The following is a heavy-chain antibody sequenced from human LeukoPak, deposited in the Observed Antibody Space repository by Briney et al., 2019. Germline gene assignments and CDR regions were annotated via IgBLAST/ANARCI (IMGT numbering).Heavy chain of an antibody. Sequence: SVKVSCKASGGTFSSYAISWVRQAPGQGLEWTGGIIPIFGTANYAQKFQGRVTITADESTSTAYMELSSLRSEDTAVYYCARHPVVTATPLPIDYWGQGTLVTVSS. CDR3: ARHPVVTATPLPIDY. CDR2: IIPIFGTA. J-gene: IGHJ4*02. D-gene: IGHD2-21*02. V-gene: IGHV1-69*13. CDR1: GGTFSSYA.